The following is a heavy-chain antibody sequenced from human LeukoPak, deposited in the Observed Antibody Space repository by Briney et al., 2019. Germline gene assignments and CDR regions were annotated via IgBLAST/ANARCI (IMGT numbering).Heavy chain of an antibody. Sequence: ASVKVSCKASGYTFTSYDINWVRQAPGQGLEWMGIINPSGGSTSYAQKFQGRVTMTRDMSTSTVYMELSSLRSEDTAVYYCARALDYGSGSYFSVPLAHEFDYWGQGTLVTVSS. V-gene: IGHV1-46*01. CDR2: INPSGGST. CDR3: ARALDYGSGSYFSVPLAHEFDY. J-gene: IGHJ4*02. CDR1: GYTFTSYD. D-gene: IGHD3-10*01.